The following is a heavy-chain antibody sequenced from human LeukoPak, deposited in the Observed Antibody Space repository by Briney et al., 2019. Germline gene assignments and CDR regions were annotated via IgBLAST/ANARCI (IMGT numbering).Heavy chain of an antibody. CDR2: FHPEDGET. V-gene: IGHV1-24*01. D-gene: IGHD3-16*01. Sequence: ASVKVSCKVSGYTLSELSMHWVRQAPGKGLEWMGGFHPEDGETMYAQKFQGRVTMTEDTSTDTAYMELSSLRSEDTAMYFCARDMNTNFDYWGQGTLVTVSS. CDR1: GYTLSELS. CDR3: ARDMNTNFDY. J-gene: IGHJ4*02.